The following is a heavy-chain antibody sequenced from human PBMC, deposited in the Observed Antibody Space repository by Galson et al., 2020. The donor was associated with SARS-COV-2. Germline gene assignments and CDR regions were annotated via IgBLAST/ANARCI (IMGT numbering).Heavy chain of an antibody. CDR3: TRGIRSGYKNDYYYCGMDV. J-gene: IGHJ6*02. CDR1: GFTFGDYA. Sequence: GGSLRLSCTASGFTFGDYAMSWVRQAPGKGLEWVGFIRSKAYGGTTEYAASVKGRFTISRDDSKSIAYLQMNSLKTEDTAVYYCTRGIRSGYKNDYYYCGMDVWGQGTTVTVSS. CDR2: IRSKAYGGTT. D-gene: IGHD6-13*01. V-gene: IGHV3-49*04.